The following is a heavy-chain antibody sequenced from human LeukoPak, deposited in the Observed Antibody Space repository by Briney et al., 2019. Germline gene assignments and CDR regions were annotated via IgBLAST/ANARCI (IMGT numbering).Heavy chain of an antibody. CDR3: AKDSAYYDILTGYTALGY. Sequence: GGSLRLSCAASGFTFSSYAMSWVRQAPGRGLEWVSAISGSGGSTYYADSVKGRFTISRDNSKNTLYLQMNSLRAEDTAVYYCAKDSAYYDILTGYTALGYWGQGTLVTVSS. V-gene: IGHV3-23*01. D-gene: IGHD3-9*01. CDR2: ISGSGGST. J-gene: IGHJ4*02. CDR1: GFTFSSYA.